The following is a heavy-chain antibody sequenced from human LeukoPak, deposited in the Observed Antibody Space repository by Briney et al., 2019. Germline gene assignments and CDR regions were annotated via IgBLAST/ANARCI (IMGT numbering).Heavy chain of an antibody. D-gene: IGHD6-13*01. Sequence: SLRLSCGASGFTFNDYAMHWVRQAPGKGLEWVSGISLNSGTIGYADSVKGRFTISRDNAKNSLYLQMNSLRAEDTALYYCAKGDDAGYSYGMDVWGQGTTVTVSS. CDR1: GFTFNDYA. CDR3: AKGDDAGYSYGMDV. CDR2: ISLNSGTI. J-gene: IGHJ6*02. V-gene: IGHV3-9*01.